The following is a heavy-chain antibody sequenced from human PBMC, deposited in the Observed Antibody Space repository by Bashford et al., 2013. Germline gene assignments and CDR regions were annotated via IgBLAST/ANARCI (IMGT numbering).Heavy chain of an antibody. J-gene: IGHJ2*01. CDR1: GYTFTGYY. Sequence: ASVKVSCKASGYTFTGYYMHWVRQAPGQGLEWMGWINPNSGGTNYAQKFQGRVTMTYDTSISTAYMDLNRLKSDDTAVYYCARGPNHYGSGGPGVWYSDLWGRGTLVTVSS. V-gene: IGHV1-2*02. CDR2: INPNSGGT. D-gene: IGHD3-10*01. CDR3: ARGPNHYGSGGPGVWYSDL.